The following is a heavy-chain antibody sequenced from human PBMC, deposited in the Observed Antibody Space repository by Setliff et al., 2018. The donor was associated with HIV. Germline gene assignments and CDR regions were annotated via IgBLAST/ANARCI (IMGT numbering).Heavy chain of an antibody. CDR3: ASGSIDKREYYFDY. D-gene: IGHD3-10*01. J-gene: IGHJ4*02. V-gene: IGHV1-8*01. CDR2: MNPNSGVS. Sequence: AASVKVSCKASATFTNVDIHWLRRATGQGLEWMGWMNPNSGVSGYGQKFQGRVTMTRDTSISTAYMELSSLTSEDTAVYYCASGSIDKREYYFDYWGQGTLVTVSS. CDR1: ATFTNVD.